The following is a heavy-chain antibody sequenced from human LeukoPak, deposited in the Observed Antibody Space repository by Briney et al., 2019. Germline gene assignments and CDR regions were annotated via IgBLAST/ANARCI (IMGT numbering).Heavy chain of an antibody. D-gene: IGHD5-18*01. CDR3: ARATAMVGYDAFDI. CDR2: ISSSSSYI. J-gene: IGHJ3*02. CDR1: GFTFSSYS. V-gene: IGHV3-21*01. Sequence: GGSLRLSCAASGFTFSSYSMNWVRQAPGKGLEWVSSISSSSSYIYYADSVKGRFTISRDNSKNTLYLQMNSLRAEDTAVYYCARATAMVGYDAFDIWGQGTMVTVSS.